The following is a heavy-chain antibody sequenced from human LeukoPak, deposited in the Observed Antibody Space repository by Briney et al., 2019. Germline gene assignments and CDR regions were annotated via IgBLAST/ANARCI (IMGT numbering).Heavy chain of an antibody. CDR2: ISYDGSNK. Sequence: GGSLRLSCAASGFTFSSYGMHWVRQAPGKGLEWVAVISYDGSNKYYADSVKGRFTISRDNAKNSVYLQMNSLRAEDTAVYYCARDWSDGFDYWGQGTLVTVSS. J-gene: IGHJ4*02. V-gene: IGHV3-30*03. CDR3: ARDWSDGFDY. D-gene: IGHD3-3*01. CDR1: GFTFSSYG.